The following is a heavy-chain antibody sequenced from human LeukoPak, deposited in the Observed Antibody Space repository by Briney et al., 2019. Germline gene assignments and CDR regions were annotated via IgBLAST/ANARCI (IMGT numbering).Heavy chain of an antibody. CDR1: GLSVSSNF. V-gene: IGHV3-53*01. Sequence: GGSLRLSCAATGLSVSSNFMSWVRQAPGKGLEWVSVIYGGGSTYYADSVMGRFTISRDNAKNSMYLQMTNLRAEDTAVYYCARDLGGTYSSYFDYWGQGTLVAVSS. CDR2: IYGGGST. CDR3: ARDLGGTYSSYFDY. D-gene: IGHD1-26*01. J-gene: IGHJ4*02.